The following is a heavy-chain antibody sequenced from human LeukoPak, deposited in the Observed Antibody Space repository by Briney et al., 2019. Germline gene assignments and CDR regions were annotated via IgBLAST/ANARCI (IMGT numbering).Heavy chain of an antibody. CDR2: VDYSGST. CDR3: ARDHVDTIMVFTSTHAFDI. V-gene: IGHV4-61*01. CDR1: GGSISSSSYF. Sequence: SETLSLTCTVSGGSISSSSYFWSWIRQPPGKGLEWIGFVDYSGSTNYNPSLKSRVIISVDTSKNQFSLRLSSVTAADTAVYYCARDHVDTIMVFTSTHAFDIWGQGTTVTVSS. D-gene: IGHD5-18*01. J-gene: IGHJ3*02.